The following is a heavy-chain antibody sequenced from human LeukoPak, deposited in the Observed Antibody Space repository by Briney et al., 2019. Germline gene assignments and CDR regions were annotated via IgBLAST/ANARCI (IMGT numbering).Heavy chain of an antibody. CDR3: ARGYPLAYCGGDCFPEDY. V-gene: IGHV1-2*02. CDR2: INPNSGGT. CDR1: GYTFTGYY. Sequence: ASVKVSCKASGYTFTGYYMHWVRQAPGQGLEWMGWINPNSGGTNYAQKFQGRVTMTRDTSISTAYMELSRLRSDDTAVYYCARGYPLAYCGGDCFPEDYWGQGTLVTVS. D-gene: IGHD2-21*02. J-gene: IGHJ4*02.